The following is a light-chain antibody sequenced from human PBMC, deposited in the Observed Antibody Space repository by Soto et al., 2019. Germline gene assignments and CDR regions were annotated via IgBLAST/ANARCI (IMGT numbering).Light chain of an antibody. CDR2: GVS. V-gene: IGKV3-20*01. CDR1: QSVNNNY. J-gene: IGKJ2*01. Sequence: EIVLTQSPGTLSLSPGERATLSCRASQSVNNNYLAWYQQRPGQTPRLLVNGVSNRATDIPDRFSGGGARTDFTLTISSLEPEDFAVYYCQQYGLPPHSFGQGTRVEIK. CDR3: QQYGLPPHS.